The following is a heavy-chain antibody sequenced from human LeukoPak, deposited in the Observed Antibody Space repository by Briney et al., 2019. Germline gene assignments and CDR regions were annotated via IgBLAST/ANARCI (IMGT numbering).Heavy chain of an antibody. J-gene: IGHJ4*02. CDR2: ISYDGSNK. D-gene: IGHD5-24*01. CDR1: GFTFSSYA. CDR3: AATRWLYYFDY. V-gene: IGHV3-30*01. Sequence: PGGSLRLSCAASGFTFSSYAMHWVRQAPGKGLEWVAVISYDGSNKYYADSVKGRFTISRDNSKNTLYLQMNSLRAEDTAVYYCAATRWLYYFDYWGQGTLVTVSS.